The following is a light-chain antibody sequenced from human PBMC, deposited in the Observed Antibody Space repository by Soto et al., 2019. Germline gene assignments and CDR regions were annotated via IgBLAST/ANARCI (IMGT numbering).Light chain of an antibody. CDR2: KAS. CDR3: QQYNTYWT. V-gene: IGKV1-5*03. CDR1: QSISTW. J-gene: IGKJ1*01. Sequence: DITMTQSPSTLSASVGDRVTITCRASQSISTWLAWYQQKAGKAPKLLIYKASILESGVPSRFSGSGSGTEFTLTISSLQPDDFATYYCQQYNTYWTFGQGTKVEIK.